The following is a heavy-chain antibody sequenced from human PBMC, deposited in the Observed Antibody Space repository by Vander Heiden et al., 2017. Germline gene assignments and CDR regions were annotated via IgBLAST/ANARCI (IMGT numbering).Heavy chain of an antibody. CDR2: INPSGGST. J-gene: IGHJ4*02. Sequence: QVQLVQSGAEVKKPGASVKVSCKASGYTFPSYYMHGVRQAPGQGLEWMGIINPSGGSTSYAQKFQGRVTMTRDTSTSTVYMELRSLRSEDTAVYYCARPLYGGNSGLMWGQGTLVTVSS. D-gene: IGHD4-17*01. V-gene: IGHV1-46*01. CDR1: GYTFPSYY. CDR3: ARPLYGGNSGLM.